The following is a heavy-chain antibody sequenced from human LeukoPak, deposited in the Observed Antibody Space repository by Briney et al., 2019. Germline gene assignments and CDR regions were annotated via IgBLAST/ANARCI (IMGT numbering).Heavy chain of an antibody. CDR2: ISWNGSII. D-gene: IGHD2-21*01. Sequence: GRSLRLSCAASGFTFDDYAMHWVRQAPGKGLEWVSGISWNGSIIGYADSVKGRFTISRDNAKNSLYLQMNSLRADDMALYYCAKGSCRGDCPLHYWGQGTLVTVSS. J-gene: IGHJ4*02. CDR3: AKGSCRGDCPLHY. CDR1: GFTFDDYA. V-gene: IGHV3-9*03.